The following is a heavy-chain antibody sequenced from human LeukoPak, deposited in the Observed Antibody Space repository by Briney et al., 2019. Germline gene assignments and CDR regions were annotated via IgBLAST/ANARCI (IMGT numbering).Heavy chain of an antibody. J-gene: IGHJ6*03. CDR2: IIPILGTP. CDR3: AGVRACSSTSCYYYYNYMDV. Sequence: SVKVSCKASGGTFSSYAINWVRQAPGQGLEWMGGIIPILGTPNYAHKLQGRVTITADESTSTAYMELSGLRSEDTAVYYCAGVRACSSTSCYYYYNYMDVWGKGTTVSVSS. D-gene: IGHD2-2*01. CDR1: GGTFSSYA. V-gene: IGHV1-69*13.